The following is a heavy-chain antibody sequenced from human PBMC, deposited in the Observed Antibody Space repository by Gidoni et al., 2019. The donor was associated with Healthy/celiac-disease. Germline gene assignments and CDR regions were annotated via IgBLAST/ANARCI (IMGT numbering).Heavy chain of an antibody. J-gene: IGHJ6*02. CDR3: ARYKVPSSTYYYYGMDG. D-gene: IGHD6-6*01. CDR1: CYTTTSSG. Sequence: VQPVQSGAEVKKPGAPVKASCKAPCYTTTSSGISWVGQAPEQGLKWMGWIRANNGNTNYGQKIQDRVTMTTDTSTSTAYMELRSLRSDDAAEYYCARYKVPSSTYYYYGMDGWGQGTTVTVSS. V-gene: IGHV1-18*01. CDR2: IRANNGNT.